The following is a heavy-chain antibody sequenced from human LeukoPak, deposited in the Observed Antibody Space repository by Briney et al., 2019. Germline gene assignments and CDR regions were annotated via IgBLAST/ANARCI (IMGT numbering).Heavy chain of an antibody. D-gene: IGHD3-10*01. CDR2: IFYSGSA. CDR3: ARGSTLIRGFAY. J-gene: IGHJ4*02. V-gene: IGHV4-31*03. CDR1: GGSISSGDYY. Sequence: PSQTLSLTCTVSGGSISSGDYYWNWIRQHPEKSLEWIGYIFYSGSAYYNPSLKSRVTISVDTSKNQFSLKLSSVTAADTAVYYCARGSTLIRGFAYWGQGTLVTVSS.